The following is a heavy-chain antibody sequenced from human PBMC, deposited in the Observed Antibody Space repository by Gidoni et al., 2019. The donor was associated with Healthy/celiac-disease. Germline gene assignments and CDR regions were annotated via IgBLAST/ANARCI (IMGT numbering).Heavy chain of an antibody. D-gene: IGHD6-19*01. CDR3: ARAKGVAVAGRPDAFDI. Sequence: QVQLQESGPGLVKPSQTLSLTCTVSGGSISSGSYYWSWIRQPAGKGLEWIGRIYTSGSTNYNPSLKSRVTMSVDTSKNQFSLKLSSVTAADTAVYYCARAKGVAVAGRPDAFDIWGQGTMVTVSS. CDR1: GGSISSGSYY. V-gene: IGHV4-61*02. J-gene: IGHJ3*02. CDR2: IYTSGST.